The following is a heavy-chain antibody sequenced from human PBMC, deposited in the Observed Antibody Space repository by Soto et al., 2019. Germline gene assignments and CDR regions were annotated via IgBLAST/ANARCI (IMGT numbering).Heavy chain of an antibody. CDR3: AGLREDIVVVPAAMDWDV. V-gene: IGHV4-31*03. Sequence: SETLSLTCTVSGGSISSGGYYWSWIRQHPGKGLEWIGYIYYSGSTYYNPSLKSRVTISVDTSKNQFSLKLSSVTAADTAVYYCAGLREDIVVVPAAMDWDVWGKGTTVTVSS. CDR1: GGSISSGGYY. J-gene: IGHJ6*04. D-gene: IGHD2-2*01. CDR2: IYYSGST.